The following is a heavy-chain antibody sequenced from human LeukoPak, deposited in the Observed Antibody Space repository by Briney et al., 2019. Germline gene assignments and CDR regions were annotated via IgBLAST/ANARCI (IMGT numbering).Heavy chain of an antibody. CDR1: GFTFSSYA. Sequence: PGGSLRLSCAASGFTFSSYAMSWVRQAPGKGLEWVSAISGSGGSTYYADSVKGRFTISRDNSKNTLYLQMNSLRAEDTAVYYCAKDPFGFLSGYRYFDYWGQGTLVTVSS. J-gene: IGHJ4*02. D-gene: IGHD3-3*01. CDR3: AKDPFGFLSGYRYFDY. CDR2: ISGSGGST. V-gene: IGHV3-23*01.